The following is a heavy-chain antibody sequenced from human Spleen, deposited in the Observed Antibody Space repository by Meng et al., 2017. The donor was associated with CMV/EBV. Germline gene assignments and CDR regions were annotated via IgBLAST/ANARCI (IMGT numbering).Heavy chain of an antibody. CDR3: AADLYYYDSSGYYGPAFDM. CDR2: IVVGSGNI. D-gene: IGHD3-22*01. Sequence: SVKVSCKASGFTFSTSAVQWVRQARGQRLEWIGWIVVGSGNIAYAQKFQERVTITRDMSTSIVYVELSSLRSEDTAVYYCAADLYYYDSSGYYGPAFDMWGQGTMVTVSS. CDR1: GFTFSTSA. V-gene: IGHV1-58*01. J-gene: IGHJ3*02.